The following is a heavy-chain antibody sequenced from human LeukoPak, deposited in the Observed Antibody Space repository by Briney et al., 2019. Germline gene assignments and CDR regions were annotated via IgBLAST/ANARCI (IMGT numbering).Heavy chain of an antibody. CDR2: ISGSGGST. CDR3: AKLKVLVVPAATDY. V-gene: IGHV3-23*01. D-gene: IGHD2-2*01. Sequence: GGSLRLSCAASGFTFSSYAMSWVRQAPGKGLEWVSAISGSGGSTYYADSVRGRFTISRDNSKNTLYLQMNSLRAEDTAVYYCAKLKVLVVPAATDYWGQGTLVTVSS. CDR1: GFTFSSYA. J-gene: IGHJ4*02.